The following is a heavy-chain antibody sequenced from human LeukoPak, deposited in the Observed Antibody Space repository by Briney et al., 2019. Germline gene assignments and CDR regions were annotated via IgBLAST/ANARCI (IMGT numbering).Heavy chain of an antibody. J-gene: IGHJ4*02. CDR1: GASISGSSYY. Sequence: SETLSLTCTVSGASISGSSYYWGWIRQPPGKGLEWIGTIYYSGSTNYNPSLKSRVTISVDTSKNQFSLKLSSVTAADTAVFYCARGSTYYDSSVDYWGQGTLVTVSS. V-gene: IGHV4-39*07. CDR2: IYYSGST. CDR3: ARGSTYYDSSVDY. D-gene: IGHD3-22*01.